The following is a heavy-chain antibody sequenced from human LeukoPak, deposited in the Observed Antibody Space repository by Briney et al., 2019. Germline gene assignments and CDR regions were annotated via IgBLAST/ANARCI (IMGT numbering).Heavy chain of an antibody. CDR2: ISYDGSDK. CDR1: GFSFSRYA. CDR3: AKDLNYGSGSHYYFYGMDV. V-gene: IGHV3-30*18. J-gene: IGHJ6*02. D-gene: IGHD3-10*01. Sequence: GRSLRLSCAASGFSFSRYAMHWVRHAPGKGLEWVAVISYDGSDKYYADSVKGRVTISRDNSEDTLYLEMDSLRPEDTAVYYCAKDLNYGSGSHYYFYGMDVWGQGTTVTVSS.